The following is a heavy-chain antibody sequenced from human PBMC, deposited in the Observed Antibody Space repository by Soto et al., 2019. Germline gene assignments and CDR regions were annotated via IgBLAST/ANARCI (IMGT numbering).Heavy chain of an antibody. CDR2: ISWNSGSI. CDR3: AKGSCGCSCYSESFYYYYYLYV. Sequence: GGSLRLSCAASGFTFDDYAMHWVRQAPGKGLEWVSGISWNSGSIGYADSVKGRFTISRYNAKNSLYLQMNSLRAEDTALYYCAKGSCGCSCYSESFYYYYYLYVWGKGTTVTVSS. J-gene: IGHJ6*03. D-gene: IGHD2-15*01. V-gene: IGHV3-9*01. CDR1: GFTFDDYA.